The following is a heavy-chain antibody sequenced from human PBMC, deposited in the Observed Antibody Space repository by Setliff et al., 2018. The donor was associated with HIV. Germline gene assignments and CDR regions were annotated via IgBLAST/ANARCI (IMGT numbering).Heavy chain of an antibody. Sequence: SEILSLTCNVSGNFISRDIYFWSWIRQPAGKGLEWLGHIYASGVTKDNPSLKSRVIISVDTSRSQFSLTLKSVTAADSAIYYCVTGPGGPVGRDPPNGYWGQGTLVTVSS. CDR1: GNFISRDIYF. V-gene: IGHV4-61*09. J-gene: IGHJ4*02. CDR3: VTGPGGPVGRDPPNGY. CDR2: IYASGVT. D-gene: IGHD2-8*01.